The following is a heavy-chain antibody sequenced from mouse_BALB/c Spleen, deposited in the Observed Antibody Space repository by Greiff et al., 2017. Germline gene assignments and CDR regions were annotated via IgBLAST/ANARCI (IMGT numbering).Heavy chain of an antibody. D-gene: IGHD1-1*01. V-gene: IGHV5-17*02. Sequence: DVKLVESGGGLVQPGGSRKLSCAASGFTFSSFGMHWVRQAPEKGLEWVAYISSGSSTIYYADTVKGRFTISRDNPKNTLFLQMTSLRSEDTAMYYCARESLYGSSDYWGQGTTLTVSS. CDR3: ARESLYGSSDY. CDR1: GFTFSSFG. CDR2: ISSGSSTI. J-gene: IGHJ2*01.